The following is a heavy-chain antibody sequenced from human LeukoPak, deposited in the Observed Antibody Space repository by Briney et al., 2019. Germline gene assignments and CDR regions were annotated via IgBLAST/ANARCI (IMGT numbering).Heavy chain of an antibody. Sequence: ASVKVSCKASGYTFTTYGFNWVRQAPGQGLEWMGWISAYNGDTQYAQKLQGRVTMTTDTSTRTAYLELRSLSSDDTDVYYCARGHSESSLSFFDFWGQGTLVTVSS. CDR2: ISAYNGDT. D-gene: IGHD1-26*01. J-gene: IGHJ4*02. CDR3: ARGHSESSLSFFDF. V-gene: IGHV1-18*01. CDR1: GYTFTTYG.